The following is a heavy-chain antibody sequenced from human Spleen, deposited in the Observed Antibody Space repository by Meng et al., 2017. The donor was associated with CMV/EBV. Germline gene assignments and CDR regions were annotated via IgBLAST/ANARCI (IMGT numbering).Heavy chain of an antibody. D-gene: IGHD3-16*01. V-gene: IGHV1-46*01. J-gene: IGHJ4*02. CDR1: GYTFTSYY. Sequence: QVQLVQSGAEVKKPGASVKVSCXXSGYTFTSYYMHWVRQAPGQGLEWMGIINPSGGSTSYAQKFQGRVTMTRDTSTSTVYMELSSLRSEDTAVYYCARDPQGGESLGYFDYWGQGTLVTVSS. CDR2: INPSGGST. CDR3: ARDPQGGESLGYFDY.